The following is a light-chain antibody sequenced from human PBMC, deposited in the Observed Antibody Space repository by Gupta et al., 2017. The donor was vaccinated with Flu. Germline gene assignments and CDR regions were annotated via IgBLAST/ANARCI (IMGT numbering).Light chain of an antibody. J-gene: IGKJ1*01. CDR1: ESVSIN. CDR3: QQYDSWPPET. CDR2: GAS. Sequence: EIVRTQSPATLSVSPGERATVSCRASESVSINLAWYQHKPGQAPRLLIYGASTRVTGIPARFSGSGSGTEFTLTISSLQSEDLAVYYCQQYDSWPPETFGQGTKVEIK. V-gene: IGKV3-15*01.